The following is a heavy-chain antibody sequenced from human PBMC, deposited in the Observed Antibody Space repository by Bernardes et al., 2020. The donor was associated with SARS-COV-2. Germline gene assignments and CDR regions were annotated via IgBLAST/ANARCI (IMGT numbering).Heavy chain of an antibody. V-gene: IGHV3-21*01. CDR1: GFTFGGYS. CDR3: VRTTPVTSDYYFDY. J-gene: IGHJ4*02. CDR2: ISNGSRYI. D-gene: IGHD4-17*01. Sequence: GGSLRLSCAASGFTFGGYSMNWVRQAPGKGLEWVSSISNGSRYILYPDSVRGRFTISRDNAKNSLYLQMNSLRVEDTALYYCVRTTPVTSDYYFDYWGQGTPVTVSS.